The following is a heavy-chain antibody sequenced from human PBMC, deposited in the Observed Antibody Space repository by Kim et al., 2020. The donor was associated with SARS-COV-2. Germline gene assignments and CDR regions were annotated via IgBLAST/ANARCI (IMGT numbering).Heavy chain of an antibody. CDR2: IKQDGSEK. J-gene: IGHJ6*02. V-gene: IGHV3-7*01. CDR3: ARDSQRAIAARLLAFYYGMDV. CDR1: GFTFSSYW. D-gene: IGHD6-6*01. Sequence: GGSLRLSCAASGFTFSSYWMSWVRQAPGKGLEWVANIKQDGSEKYYVDSVKGRFTISRDNAKNSLYLQMNSLRAEDTAVYYCARDSQRAIAARLLAFYYGMDVWGQGTTVTVSS.